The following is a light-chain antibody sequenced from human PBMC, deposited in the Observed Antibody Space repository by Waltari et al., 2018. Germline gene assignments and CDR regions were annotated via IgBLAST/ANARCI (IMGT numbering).Light chain of an antibody. Sequence: EIVLTQSPVTLSLSPGARATLSCRASQSVSDYLAWFRQKPCQAPRLLIYDVSNRAPGIPARFSGSGSETDFTLTISSMEPDDFGIYYCQQRSGWPPAITFGQGTRLEIK. CDR1: QSVSDY. CDR2: DVS. V-gene: IGKV3-11*01. CDR3: QQRSGWPPAIT. J-gene: IGKJ5*01.